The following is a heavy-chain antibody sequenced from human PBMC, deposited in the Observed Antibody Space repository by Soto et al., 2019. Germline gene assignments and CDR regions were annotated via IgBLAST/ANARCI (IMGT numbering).Heavy chain of an antibody. J-gene: IGHJ4*02. D-gene: IGHD3-10*01. CDR3: ARVGSGSITLFDY. CDR2: ISSSSSYT. Sequence: GGSLRLSCAASGFTFSDYYMSWIRQAPGKGLEWVSYISSSSSYTNYADSVKGRFTISRDNAKNSLYLQMNSLRAEDTAVYYCARVGSGSITLFDYWGQGTLVTVSS. CDR1: GFTFSDYY. V-gene: IGHV3-11*05.